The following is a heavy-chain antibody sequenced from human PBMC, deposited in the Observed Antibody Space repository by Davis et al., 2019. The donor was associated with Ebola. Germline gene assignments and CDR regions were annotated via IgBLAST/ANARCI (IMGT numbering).Heavy chain of an antibody. CDR3: ARDPAGVVPAAIGFHWFDP. J-gene: IGHJ5*02. CDR1: GGSFSGYY. CDR2: IYYSGST. D-gene: IGHD2-2*01. Sequence: SETLSLTCAVYGGSFSGYYWSWIRQPPGKGLEWIGYIYYSGSTNYNPSLKSRVTISVDKSKNQFSLKLSSVTAADTAVYYCARDPAGVVPAAIGFHWFDPWGQGTLVTVSS. V-gene: IGHV4-34*01.